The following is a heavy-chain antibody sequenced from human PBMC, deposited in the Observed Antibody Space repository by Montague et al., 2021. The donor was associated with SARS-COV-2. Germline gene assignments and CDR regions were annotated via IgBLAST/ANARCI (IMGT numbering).Heavy chain of an antibody. CDR2: IDWDDDK. D-gene: IGHD3-9*01. J-gene: IGHJ3*02. Sequence: PALVKPTQTLTLTCTFSGFSLSTSAMCVSWIRQPPGKALEWLALIDWDDDKRYSPSLKSRLTITKDTSKNQVVLTMTNMDPVDTATYYCALTRVSYDILTGYYHRDAFDIWGQGTMVTVSS. CDR1: GFSLSTSAMC. CDR3: ALTRVSYDILTGYYHRDAFDI. V-gene: IGHV2-5*08.